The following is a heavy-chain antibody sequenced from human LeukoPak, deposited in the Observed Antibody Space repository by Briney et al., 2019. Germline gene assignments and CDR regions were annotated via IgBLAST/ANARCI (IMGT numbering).Heavy chain of an antibody. CDR3: ARVSYSHGDYNRGPVVN. D-gene: IGHD4-17*01. Sequence: GGSLRLSCAASGFTFSSYNMNWVRQAPGKGLEWVSSISSSSSYIYYADSLQGRFTISRDNAKNSLNLQMNSLRVEDTAVYYCARVSYSHGDYNRGPVVNWGQGTLVTVSS. CDR2: ISSSSSYI. CDR1: GFTFSSYN. J-gene: IGHJ4*02. V-gene: IGHV3-21*01.